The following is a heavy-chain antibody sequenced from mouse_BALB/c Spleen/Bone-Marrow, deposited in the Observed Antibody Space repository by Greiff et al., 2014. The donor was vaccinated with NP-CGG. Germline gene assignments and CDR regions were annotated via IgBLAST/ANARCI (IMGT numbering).Heavy chain of an antibody. CDR2: IRSKSNNYAT. CDR1: GFTFNTYA. J-gene: IGHJ3*01. V-gene: IGHV10-3*03. Sequence: EVKLVESGGGLVQPKGSLKLSCAASGFTFNTYAMHWVCQAPGKGLEWVARIRSKSNNYATYYADSVKDRFTISRDDSQSMLYLQMNNLKTEDTAMYYCVREWDDYDASWFAYWGQGTLVTVSA. CDR3: VREWDDYDASWFAY. D-gene: IGHD2-4*01.